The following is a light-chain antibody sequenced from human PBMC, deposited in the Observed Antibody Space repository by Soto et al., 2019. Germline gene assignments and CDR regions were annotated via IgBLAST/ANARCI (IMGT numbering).Light chain of an antibody. CDR3: QQRSNWPWT. J-gene: IGKJ1*01. V-gene: IGKV3-15*01. CDR1: QSVDIN. CDR2: GAS. Sequence: EMPMTQFTGSLSASQGEGVTLSCRASQSVDINLAWYQQKPGQAPRLLIYGASTRATDMPGRFSGRGSGTEFTLTINSLQSEDFAVYYCQQRSNWPWTFGQGTKVDIK.